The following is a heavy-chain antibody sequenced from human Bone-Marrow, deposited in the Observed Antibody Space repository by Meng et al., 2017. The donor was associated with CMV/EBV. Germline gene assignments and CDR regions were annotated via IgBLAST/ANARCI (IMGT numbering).Heavy chain of an antibody. V-gene: IGHV1-2*02. CDR3: ARVGLEYCSGGSCYSKAGYFDF. J-gene: IGHJ2*01. CDR2: INPNSGGT. CDR1: GYTFTGYY. Sequence: ASVKVSCKASGYTFTGYYMHWVRQAPGQGLEWMGWINPNSGGTNYAQKFQGRVTMTRDTSISTAYMELSRLRSDDTAVYYCARVGLEYCSGGSCYSKAGYFDFWGRGTLVTVSS. D-gene: IGHD2-15*01.